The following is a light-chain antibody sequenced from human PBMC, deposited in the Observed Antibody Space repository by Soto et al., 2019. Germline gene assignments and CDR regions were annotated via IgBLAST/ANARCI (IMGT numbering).Light chain of an antibody. CDR1: QSVSSY. CDR3: QQYNTWHPKMA. Sequence: EIVLTQSPATLSLSPGERATLSCRASQSVSSYLAWYQQKPGQAPRLLIYDASNRATGIPARFSGSGSGTDFTLTISSLEPEDFATYYCQQYNTWHPKMAFGRGTKVEIK. J-gene: IGKJ1*01. CDR2: DAS. V-gene: IGKV3-11*01.